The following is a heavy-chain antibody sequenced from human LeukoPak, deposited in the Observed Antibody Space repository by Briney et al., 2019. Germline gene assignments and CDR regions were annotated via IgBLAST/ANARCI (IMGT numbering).Heavy chain of an antibody. J-gene: IGHJ3*02. D-gene: IGHD2-2*01. Sequence: SVKVSCKASGGTFSSYATSWVRQAPGQGLEWMGGIIPIFGTANYAQKFQGRVTITADKSTSTAYMELSSLRSEDTAVYYCARAGCSSTSCYHAAFDIWGQGTMVTVSS. CDR1: GGTFSSYA. CDR2: IIPIFGTA. V-gene: IGHV1-69*06. CDR3: ARAGCSSTSCYHAAFDI.